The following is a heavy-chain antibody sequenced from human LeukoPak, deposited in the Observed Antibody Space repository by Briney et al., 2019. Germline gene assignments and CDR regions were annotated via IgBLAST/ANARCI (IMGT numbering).Heavy chain of an antibody. V-gene: IGHV4-38-2*01. CDR1: GYSISSGYY. J-gene: IGHJ4*02. D-gene: IGHD6-6*01. Sequence: SETLSLTCAVSGYSISSGYYWGWIRQPPGKGLEWIGSIYHSGSTNYNPSLKSRVTISVDTSKNQFSLKLSSVTAADTAVYYCARVPPPAARPVQGFYWGQGTLVTVSS. CDR3: ARVPPPAARPVQGFY. CDR2: IYHSGST.